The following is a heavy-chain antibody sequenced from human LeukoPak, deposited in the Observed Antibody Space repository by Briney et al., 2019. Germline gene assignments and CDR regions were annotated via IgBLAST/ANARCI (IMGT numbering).Heavy chain of an antibody. CDR1: GGSISGYY. Sequence: SETLSLTCTVSGGSISGYYWSWIRQPPGKGLEWIGYIHTSGSINYYPSLKSRVTMSVDTSKNQFSLRLSSVTAADTAVYYCARDSGPGGWFDPWGQGTLVTVSS. J-gene: IGHJ5*02. D-gene: IGHD6-25*01. CDR3: ARDSGPGGWFDP. CDR2: IHTSGSI. V-gene: IGHV4-4*09.